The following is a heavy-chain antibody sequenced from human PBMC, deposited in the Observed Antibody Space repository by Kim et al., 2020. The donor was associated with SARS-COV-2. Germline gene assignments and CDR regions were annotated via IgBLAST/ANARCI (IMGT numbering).Heavy chain of an antibody. D-gene: IGHD6-19*01. CDR2: IRSKANSYAT. CDR3: TRLGVAGFLQFDP. V-gene: IGHV3-73*01. CDR1: GFTFSGSA. J-gene: IGHJ5*02. Sequence: LSLTCAASGFTFSGSAMHWVRQASGKGLEWVGRIRSKANSYATAYAASVKGRFTISRDDSKNTAYLQMNSLKTEDTAVYYCTRLGVAGFLQFDPWGQGALVTVSS.